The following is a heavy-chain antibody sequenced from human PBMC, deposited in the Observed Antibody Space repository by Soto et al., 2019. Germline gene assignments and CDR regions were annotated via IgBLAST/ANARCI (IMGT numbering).Heavy chain of an antibody. J-gene: IGHJ6*02. CDR2: IYPGDSDT. D-gene: IGHD3-10*01. Sequence: GESLKISCKGSGYSFTSYWIGWVRQMPGKGLECMGIIYPGDSDTRYSPSFQGQVTISADKSISTAYLQWSSQKASDTAMYYCARLYPGFGELLGGMDVWGQGTTVTVSS. CDR3: ARLYPGFGELLGGMDV. CDR1: GYSFTSYW. V-gene: IGHV5-51*01.